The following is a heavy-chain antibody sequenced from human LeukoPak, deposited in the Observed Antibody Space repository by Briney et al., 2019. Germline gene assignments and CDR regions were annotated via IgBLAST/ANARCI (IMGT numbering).Heavy chain of an antibody. CDR1: GYTFTSYY. CDR2: INPSGGST. V-gene: IGHV1-46*01. Sequence: ASVKVSCKASGYTFTSYYIHWVRQAPGQGLEWMGLINPSGGSTNYAQKFQGRVTMTRDTSTSTVYMELSSLRSDDTAVYYCARGHGDDYDIWGQGTMVTVSS. CDR3: ARGHGDDYDI. D-gene: IGHD3-10*01. J-gene: IGHJ3*02.